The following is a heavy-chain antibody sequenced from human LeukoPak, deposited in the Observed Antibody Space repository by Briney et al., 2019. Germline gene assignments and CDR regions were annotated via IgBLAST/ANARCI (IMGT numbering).Heavy chain of an antibody. D-gene: IGHD6-13*01. CDR3: ARPLDSSTSTCAFDL. Sequence: GESLKISCKGSGYTFINSWIGWVRQRPGEGLEWMGNIYPGDSDTRYSPSFQGQVTISVDKSTTTAYLQWSTLKASDTALYYCARPLDSSTSTCAFDLWGQGTMVTVSS. V-gene: IGHV5-51*01. CDR1: GYTFINSW. CDR2: IYPGDSDT. J-gene: IGHJ3*01.